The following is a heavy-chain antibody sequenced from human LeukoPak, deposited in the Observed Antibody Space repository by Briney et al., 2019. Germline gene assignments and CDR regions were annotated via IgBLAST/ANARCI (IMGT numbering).Heavy chain of an antibody. D-gene: IGHD3-22*01. CDR1: GWPFSTHD. J-gene: IGHJ4*02. CDR2: IIPIFGTA. Sequence: SVKVSCKASGWPFSTHDINWVRQATGQGLEWMGGIIPIFGTANYAQKFQGRVTITADESTSTAYMELSSLRSEDTAVYYCAREYYYDSSGYPGRGVLYFDYWGQGTLVTVSS. CDR3: AREYYYDSSGYPGRGVLYFDY. V-gene: IGHV1-69*13.